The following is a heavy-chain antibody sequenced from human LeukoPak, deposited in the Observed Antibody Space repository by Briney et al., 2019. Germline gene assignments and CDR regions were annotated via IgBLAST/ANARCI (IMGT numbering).Heavy chain of an antibody. CDR2: IYHSGST. V-gene: IGHV4-30-2*01. CDR3: ARIDWGFYYMDV. J-gene: IGHJ6*03. D-gene: IGHD7-27*01. CDR1: GGSISSGGYY. Sequence: PSQTLSLTCTVSGGSISSGGYYWSWIRQPPGKGLEWIGYIYHSGSTYYNPSLKSRVTISVDRSKNQFSLKLSSVTAADTAVYYCARIDWGFYYMDVWGKGTTVTVSS.